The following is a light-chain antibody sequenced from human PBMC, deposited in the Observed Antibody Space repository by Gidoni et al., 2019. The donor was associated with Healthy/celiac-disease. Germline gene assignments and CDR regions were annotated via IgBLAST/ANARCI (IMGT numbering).Light chain of an antibody. Sequence: DIQMTQSPSTLSASVGDRVTITCRASQSISSWLAWYQQKPGKAPKLLIYKASSLESGVPSRFSGSGGTEFTLTISSLQPDDFATYYCQQYNSYSETFGQGTKVEIK. CDR3: QQYNSYSET. J-gene: IGKJ1*01. CDR2: KAS. V-gene: IGKV1-5*03. CDR1: QSISSW.